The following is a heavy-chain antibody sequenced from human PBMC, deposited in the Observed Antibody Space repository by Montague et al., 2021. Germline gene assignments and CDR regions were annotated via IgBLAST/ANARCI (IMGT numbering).Heavy chain of an antibody. J-gene: IGHJ6*02. CDR2: TCGSSTYL. CDR1: GFTFDSYD. V-gene: IGHV3-21*01. CDR3: AGQEYGLDV. Sequence: SLRLSCAGSGFTFDSYDMTWVRQAPGKGLEWVSFTCGSSTYLYYGDSMKGRAIISRDNAKNPLHLKMNSLSVEETAIYYCAGQEYGLDVWGQGTTVTVSS.